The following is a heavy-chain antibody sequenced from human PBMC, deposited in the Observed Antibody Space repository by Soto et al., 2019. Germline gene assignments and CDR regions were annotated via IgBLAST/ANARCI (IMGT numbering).Heavy chain of an antibody. CDR2: ISSSSSTI. J-gene: IGHJ5*02. D-gene: IGHD6-19*01. CDR1: GFTFSSYS. V-gene: IGHV3-48*01. Sequence: VQLVESGGGVVQPGGSLRLSCAASGFTFSSYSMNWVRQAPGKGLEWVSYISSSSSTIHYADSVKGRFTISRDNAKNSLYLQMSSLRAEDTAVYYCAGWRNNWFDPWGQGTLVTVSS. CDR3: AGWRNNWFDP.